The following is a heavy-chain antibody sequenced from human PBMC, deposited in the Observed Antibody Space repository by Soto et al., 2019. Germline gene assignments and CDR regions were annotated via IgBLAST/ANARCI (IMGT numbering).Heavy chain of an antibody. V-gene: IGHV4-59*01. CDR2: IFYTGST. CDR1: GGSISRYF. CDR3: AHFSDLEWFDP. Sequence: PSETLSLTCTVPGGSISRYFWSWIRQSPGKGLEWIGYIFYTGSTTYNPSLKSRVTISIDTSKNQFSLKLSSLTAADTAVYYCAHFSDLEWFDPWGQGTLVTVSS. D-gene: IGHD2-21*01. J-gene: IGHJ5*02.